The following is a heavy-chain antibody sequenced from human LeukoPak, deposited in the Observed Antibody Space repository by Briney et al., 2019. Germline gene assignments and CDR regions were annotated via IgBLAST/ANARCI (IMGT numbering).Heavy chain of an antibody. V-gene: IGHV1-2*02. Sequence: ASVKVSCKTSGYTFTAYYIHWVQQAPGQGLEWMGWINPNTGGTNYAQNFQGRVTMTRDTSISTASMELTSLTSDDTAVYYCARGFRLDYWGQGTLVTVSS. CDR2: INPNTGGT. J-gene: IGHJ4*02. CDR3: ARGFRLDY. CDR1: GYTFTAYY.